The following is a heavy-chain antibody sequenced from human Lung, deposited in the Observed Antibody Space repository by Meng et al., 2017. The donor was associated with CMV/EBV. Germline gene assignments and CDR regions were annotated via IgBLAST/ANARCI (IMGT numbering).Heavy chain of an antibody. CDR1: GDPSTNHNW. V-gene: IGHV4-4*02. CDR2: IPHRGSS. D-gene: IGHD3-10*01. Sequence: QVQLRERGPALVKASAILSLTCAVSGDPSTNHNWWAWVRQPPGKGLEWIGEIPHRGSSAYNPSLKSRVSMSIDKSKNQFSLKLTSVTAADTAVYHCLRRSGGSVWGQGTLVTVSS. CDR3: LRRSGGSV. J-gene: IGHJ1*01.